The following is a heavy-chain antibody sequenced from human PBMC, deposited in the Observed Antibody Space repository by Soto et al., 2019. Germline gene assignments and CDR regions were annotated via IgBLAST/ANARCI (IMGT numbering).Heavy chain of an antibody. J-gene: IGHJ4*02. Sequence: QVQLVQSGAEVKKPGSSVKVSCKASGGTFSSYTISWVRQAPGQGLEWMGRIIPILGIANYAQKFQGRVTISADKYTSTAYMELSSLRSEDTAVYYCARVKYSYGSYYFDYWGQGTLVTVSS. CDR3: ARVKYSYGSYYFDY. CDR1: GGTFSSYT. V-gene: IGHV1-69*02. D-gene: IGHD5-18*01. CDR2: IIPILGIA.